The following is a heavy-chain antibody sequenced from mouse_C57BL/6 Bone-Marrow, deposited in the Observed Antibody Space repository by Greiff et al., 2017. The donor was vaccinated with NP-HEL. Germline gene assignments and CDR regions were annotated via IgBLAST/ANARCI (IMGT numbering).Heavy chain of an antibody. D-gene: IGHD2-4*01. CDR2: ISYDGSN. J-gene: IGHJ4*01. V-gene: IGHV3-6*01. Sequence: VQLKQSGPGLVKPSQSLSLTCSVTGYSITSGYYWNWIRQFPGNKLEWMGYISYDGSNNYNPSLKNRISITRDTSKNQFFLKLNSVTTEDTATYYCARDPYDSHYYAMDYWGQGTSVTVSS. CDR1: GYSITSGYY. CDR3: ARDPYDSHYYAMDY.